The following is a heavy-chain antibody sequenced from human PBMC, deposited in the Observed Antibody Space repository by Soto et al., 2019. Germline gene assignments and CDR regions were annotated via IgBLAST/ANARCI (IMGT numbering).Heavy chain of an antibody. Sequence: SLRLSCAASGFTFSSYAMSWVRQAPGKGLEWVSGISGSGASTYYADSVKGRFTISRDNSKKTVYLQMNSLRAEDTAVYYCAKWATVTTSGYWGQGTLVTVSS. V-gene: IGHV3-23*01. CDR2: ISGSGAST. D-gene: IGHD4-17*01. J-gene: IGHJ4*02. CDR1: GFTFSSYA. CDR3: AKWATVTTSGY.